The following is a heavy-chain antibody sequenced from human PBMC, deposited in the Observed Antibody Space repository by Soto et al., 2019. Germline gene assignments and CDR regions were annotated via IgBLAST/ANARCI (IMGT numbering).Heavy chain of an antibody. V-gene: IGHV3-23*01. CDR3: AKDRSSTSCYAFDY. CDR1: GFTFSSYA. D-gene: IGHD2-2*01. CDR2: ISGSGGRT. J-gene: IGHJ4*02. Sequence: GGSLRLSCAASGFTFSSYAMSWVRQAPGKGLEWVSAISGSGGRTYYADSVKGRFTISRDNSKNTLYLQMNSLRAEDTALYYCAKDRSSTSCYAFDYWGQGSLVTVS.